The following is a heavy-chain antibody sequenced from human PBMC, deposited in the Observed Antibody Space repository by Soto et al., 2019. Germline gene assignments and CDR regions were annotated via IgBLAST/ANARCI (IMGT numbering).Heavy chain of an antibody. D-gene: IGHD2-15*01. CDR2: INSDGSST. J-gene: IGHJ4*02. CDR1: RFTFSSYW. V-gene: IGHV3-74*01. Sequence: GGSLSLSCAASRFTFSSYWMHWVRQAPGKGLVWVSRINSDGSSTSYADSVQGRFTISRDNAKNTLYLQMNSLRAEDTAVYYCARALPGGNTAAFDYWGQGTLVTVSS. CDR3: ARALPGGNTAAFDY.